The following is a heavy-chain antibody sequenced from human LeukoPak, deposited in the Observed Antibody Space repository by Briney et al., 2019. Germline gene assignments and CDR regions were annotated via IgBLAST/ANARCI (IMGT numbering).Heavy chain of an antibody. Sequence: SETLSLTCTVSGGSISSGGYYWSWIRQHPGKGLEWIGYIYYSGSTYYNPSLKSRVTISVDTSKNQFSLKLSSVAAADTAVYYCAREAYCSGGGCPGYRDNWFDPWGQGTLVTVSS. V-gene: IGHV4-31*03. CDR3: AREAYCSGGGCPGYRDNWFDP. D-gene: IGHD2-15*01. CDR2: IYYSGST. J-gene: IGHJ5*02. CDR1: GGSISSGGYY.